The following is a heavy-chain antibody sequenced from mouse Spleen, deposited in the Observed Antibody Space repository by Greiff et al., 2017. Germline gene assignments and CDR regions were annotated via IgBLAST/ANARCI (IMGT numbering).Heavy chain of an antibody. D-gene: IGHD2-4*01. V-gene: IGHV5-9*04. CDR3: ARRIYYDYDGYYFDY. J-gene: IGHJ2*01. CDR1: GFTFSSYT. CDR2: ISSGGGNT. Sequence: EVKVVESGGGLVKPGGSLKLSCAASGFTFSSYTMSWVRQTPAKRLEWVATISSGGGNTYYPDSVKGRFTISRDNARNTLYLQMSSLRSEDTAMYYCARRIYYDYDGYYFDYWGQGTTLTVSS.